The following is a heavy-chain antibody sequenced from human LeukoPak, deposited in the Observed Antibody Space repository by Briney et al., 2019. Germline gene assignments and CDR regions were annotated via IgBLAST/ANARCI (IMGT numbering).Heavy chain of an antibody. V-gene: IGHV4-59*01. CDR1: GGSISTYY. Sequence: SETLSLTCTVSGGSISTYYWSWLRQPPGKGLEWIGYIYYSGSTNYNPSLKSRVTISVDTSKNQFSLKLSSVTAADTAVYYCARARGVITMVRGVITPDWFDPWGQGTLVTVSS. CDR3: ARARGVITMVRGVITPDWFDP. CDR2: IYYSGST. D-gene: IGHD3-10*01. J-gene: IGHJ5*02.